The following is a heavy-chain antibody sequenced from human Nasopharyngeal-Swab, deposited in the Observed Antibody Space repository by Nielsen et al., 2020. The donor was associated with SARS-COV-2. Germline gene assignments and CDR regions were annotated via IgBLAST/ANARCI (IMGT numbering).Heavy chain of an antibody. D-gene: IGHD2-8*01. CDR1: GGSISSSNW. V-gene: IGHV4-4*02. CDR2: IYHSGST. J-gene: IGHJ4*02. Sequence: SETLSLTCAVSGGSISSSNWWSWVRQPPGKGLEWIGEIYHSGSTNYNPSLKSRVTISVDKSKNQFSLKLSSVTAEDTAVYYCVADEDIVLMVLDYWGQGTLVTVSS. CDR3: VADEDIVLMVLDY.